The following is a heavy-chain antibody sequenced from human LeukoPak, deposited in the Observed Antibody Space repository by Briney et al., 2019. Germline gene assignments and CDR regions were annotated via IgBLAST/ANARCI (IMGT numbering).Heavy chain of an antibody. CDR2: IYHSGST. CDR1: GGSISSGGYS. Sequence: RTSETLSLTCAVSGGSISSGGYSWSWIRQPPGKGLEWIGYIYHSGSTYYNPSLKSRVTISVDRSKNQFSLRLSSVTAADTAVYYCAREIRRAFDIWGQGTMVTVSS. CDR3: AREIRRAFDI. V-gene: IGHV4-30-2*01. J-gene: IGHJ3*02.